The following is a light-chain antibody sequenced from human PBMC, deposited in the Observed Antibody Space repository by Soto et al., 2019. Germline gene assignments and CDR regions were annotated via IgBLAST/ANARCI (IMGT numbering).Light chain of an antibody. Sequence: QPVLTQPPSASGSPGQSVTISCTGTSSDGGGYNYVSWYQQHPGKAPKLMIYEVSKRPSGVPDLFSGSKSGNTASLTVSGLQAEDEADYYCSSYAGSNNWVFGGGTKLPVL. V-gene: IGLV2-8*01. CDR3: SSYAGSNNWV. CDR2: EVS. J-gene: IGLJ3*02. CDR1: SSDGGGYNY.